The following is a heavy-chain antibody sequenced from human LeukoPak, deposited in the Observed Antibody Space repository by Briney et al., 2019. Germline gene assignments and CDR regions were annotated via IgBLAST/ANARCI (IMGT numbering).Heavy chain of an antibody. Sequence: ASVKVSCKASGYTFTGYYMHWVRQAPGQGLEWMGWINPNSGGTNYAQKFPGRVTMTRDTSISTAYMELSRLRSDDTAVYYCARAGYCSSTSCQGPWFDPWGRGTLVTVSS. D-gene: IGHD2-2*01. CDR2: INPNSGGT. CDR1: GYTFTGYY. CDR3: ARAGYCSSTSCQGPWFDP. V-gene: IGHV1-2*02. J-gene: IGHJ5*02.